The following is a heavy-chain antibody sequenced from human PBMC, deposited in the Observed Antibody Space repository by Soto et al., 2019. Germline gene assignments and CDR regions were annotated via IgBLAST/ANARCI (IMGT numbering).Heavy chain of an antibody. CDR2: ISSSSSYI. CDR3: ARVIWSLQRAHPFDP. D-gene: IGHD5-12*01. V-gene: IGHV3-21*01. J-gene: IGHJ5*02. Sequence: GGSLIRSGAASGFTFISYSMNWVRQSPGKGLEWVSSISSSSSYIYYADSVKGRFTISRDNAKNSLYLQMNSLRAEDTAVYYCARVIWSLQRAHPFDPWGQGTLVTVSS. CDR1: GFTFISYS.